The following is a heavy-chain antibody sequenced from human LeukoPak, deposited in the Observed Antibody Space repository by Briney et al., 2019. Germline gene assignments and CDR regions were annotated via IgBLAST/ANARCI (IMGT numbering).Heavy chain of an antibody. V-gene: IGHV3-48*03. CDR3: AELGITMIGGV. J-gene: IGHJ6*04. CDR2: ISSSGSTI. Sequence: GWSLRLSCAASGFTFSSYEMNWGRQAPGKRLEWVSYISSSGSTIYYADSVKGRFTISRDTDKIALYMQRNSLRAEYTAVYYCAELGITMIGGVWGKGTTVTISS. CDR1: GFTFSSYE. D-gene: IGHD3-10*02.